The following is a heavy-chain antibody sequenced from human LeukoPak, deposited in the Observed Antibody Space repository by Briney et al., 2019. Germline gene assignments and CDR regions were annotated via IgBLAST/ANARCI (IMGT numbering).Heavy chain of an antibody. J-gene: IGHJ4*02. CDR2: IDPSGST. Sequence: PSETLSLTCTVSGASIRHYYWSWIRQPAGKGLEWIGRIDPSGSTNYSPSLKSRVTMSIDTSKNQFALKLNSVTAADTAVYYCAKEGAAPGPDFDYWGQGTLVIVSS. D-gene: IGHD6-13*01. CDR3: AKEGAAPGPDFDY. CDR1: GASIRHYY. V-gene: IGHV4-4*07.